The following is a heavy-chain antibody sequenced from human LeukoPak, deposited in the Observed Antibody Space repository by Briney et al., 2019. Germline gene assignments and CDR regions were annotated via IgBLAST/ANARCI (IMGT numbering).Heavy chain of an antibody. CDR1: GFTFSSYS. Sequence: PGGSLRLSCAASGFTFSSYSMNWVRQALGKGLEWVSSISSSSSYIYYADSVKGRFTISRDNAKNSLYLQMNSLRAEDTAVYYCARDKPGIAAAGPYFDYWGQGTLVTVSS. CDR3: ARDKPGIAAAGPYFDY. D-gene: IGHD6-13*01. CDR2: ISSSSSYI. J-gene: IGHJ4*02. V-gene: IGHV3-21*01.